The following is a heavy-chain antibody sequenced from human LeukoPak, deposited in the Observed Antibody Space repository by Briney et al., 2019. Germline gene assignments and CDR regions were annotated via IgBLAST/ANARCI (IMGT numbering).Heavy chain of an antibody. Sequence: GGSLRLSCAASGFTFSSYAMSWVRQAPGKGLEWVSSISSSSSYIYYADSVKGQFTISRDNAKNSLYLQMNSLRAEDTAVYYCAREVDTAMVIIDYWGQGTLVTVSS. CDR3: AREVDTAMVIIDY. J-gene: IGHJ4*02. D-gene: IGHD5-18*01. CDR2: ISSSSSYI. V-gene: IGHV3-21*01. CDR1: GFTFSSYA.